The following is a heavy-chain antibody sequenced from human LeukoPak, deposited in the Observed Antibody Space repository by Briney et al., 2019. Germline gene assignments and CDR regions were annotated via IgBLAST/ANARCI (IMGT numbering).Heavy chain of an antibody. CDR3: AGESGSYYSPGATDASDI. CDR2: ISSSGSTI. D-gene: IGHD1-26*01. Sequence: GGSLRLSCAPSGFTVSSYAFNWLRQAPGKGLEWVSYISSSGSTIYYAGSVKSRFTISRDNAKNSLYLQMNSLRAEDTAVYYCAGESGSYYSPGATDASDIWGEGSLVTVSS. J-gene: IGHJ3*02. V-gene: IGHV3-48*03. CDR1: GFTVSSYA.